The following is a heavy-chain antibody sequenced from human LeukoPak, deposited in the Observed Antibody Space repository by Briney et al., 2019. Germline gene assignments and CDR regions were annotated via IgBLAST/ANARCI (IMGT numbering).Heavy chain of an antibody. CDR1: GFTFSSYG. J-gene: IGHJ4*02. D-gene: IGHD7-27*01. Sequence: QPGRSLRLSCAASGFTFSSYGMHWVRQAPGKGLEWVAVTWYDGSNKYYADSVKGRFTISRDNSKNTLYLQMNSLRAEDTAVYYCARGPTGDGEGIDYWGQGTLVTVSS. V-gene: IGHV3-33*01. CDR3: ARGPTGDGEGIDY. CDR2: TWYDGSNK.